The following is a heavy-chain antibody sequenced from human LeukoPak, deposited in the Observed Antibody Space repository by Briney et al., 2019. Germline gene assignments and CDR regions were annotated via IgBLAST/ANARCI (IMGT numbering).Heavy chain of an antibody. V-gene: IGHV1-69*04. CDR2: IIPILGIA. CDR1: GGTFSSYA. D-gene: IGHD3-3*01. J-gene: IGHJ3*02. Sequence: SVKVSCKASGGTFSSYAISWVRQAPGQGLEWMGRIIPILGIANYAQKFQGRVTITADKSTSTAYMELSSLRSEDTAVYYCAREDYDFWSGYYTGGAFDIWGLGTMVTVSS. CDR3: AREDYDFWSGYYTGGAFDI.